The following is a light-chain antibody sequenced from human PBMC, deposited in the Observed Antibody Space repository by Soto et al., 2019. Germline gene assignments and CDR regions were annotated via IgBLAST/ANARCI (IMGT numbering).Light chain of an antibody. CDR1: QSISSW. CDR2: DAS. V-gene: IGKV1-5*01. CDR3: QRYNSYSWT. J-gene: IGKJ1*01. Sequence: DSQMTQSPSTLSASVGDRVTITCRARQSISSWLAWYQQKPGKAPKLLIYDASSLESGVPSRFSGSGSGTEFTLTISSLQPDDFATYYCQRYNSYSWTFGQGTKVEIK.